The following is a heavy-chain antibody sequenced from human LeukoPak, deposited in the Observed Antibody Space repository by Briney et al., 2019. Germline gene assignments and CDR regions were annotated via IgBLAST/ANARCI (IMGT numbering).Heavy chain of an antibody. CDR1: GVSFSSYY. CDR2: IYSSGNT. Sequence: SEALSLTCTVSGVSFSSYYWTWIRQPAGKGLEWIGRIYSSGNTNYNPSLESRVTMSIDTSKKQISLKLTSVTAADTAVYYCARERGNLRGDAFDIWGQGTMVTVSS. V-gene: IGHV4-4*07. D-gene: IGHD1-26*01. CDR3: ARERGNLRGDAFDI. J-gene: IGHJ3*02.